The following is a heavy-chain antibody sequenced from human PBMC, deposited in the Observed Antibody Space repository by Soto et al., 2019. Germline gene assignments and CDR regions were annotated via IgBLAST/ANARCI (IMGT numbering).Heavy chain of an antibody. V-gene: IGHV1-69*13. CDR1: GGTFSSYA. D-gene: IGHD2-2*02. CDR2: IIPIFGTA. CDR3: ARDSIPYCSSTSCYTRHDY. J-gene: IGHJ4*02. Sequence: SVKVSCKASGGTFSSYAISWVRQAPGQGLEWMGGIIPIFGTANYAQKFQGRVTITADESTSTAYMELSSLRSEDTAVYYCARDSIPYCSSTSCYTRHDYWGQGTLVTVSS.